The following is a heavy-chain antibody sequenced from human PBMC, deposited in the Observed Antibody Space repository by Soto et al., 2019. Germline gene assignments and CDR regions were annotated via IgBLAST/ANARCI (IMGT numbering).Heavy chain of an antibody. D-gene: IGHD4-17*01. CDR1: GGSISNDKYY. CDR3: ARDSGRTVTTFNWLDP. Sequence: QVQLQESGPGLVKPSQTLSLTCTVSGGSISNDKYYWTWIRQHPGKGLEWIGYTSYSGSTFYSASLTSRVTIAVATSKHHFSLNLSSVTAADTAIYYCARDSGRTVTTFNWLDPWGQGILVTVSS. J-gene: IGHJ5*02. CDR2: TSYSGST. V-gene: IGHV4-31*03.